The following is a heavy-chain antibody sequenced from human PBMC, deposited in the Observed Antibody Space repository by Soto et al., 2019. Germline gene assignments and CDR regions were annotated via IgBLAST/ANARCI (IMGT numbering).Heavy chain of an antibody. Sequence: QVQLVQSGAEVKKPGASVKVSCKASGYTFTSYDINWVRQATGQGLEWMGWMNPNSGNTGYAQKFQGRVTMTRNTSISTAYMELSSLRSEDTAVYYCARWGVSYYYGSGSYYNPKSFDYWGQGTLVTVSS. J-gene: IGHJ4*02. V-gene: IGHV1-8*01. D-gene: IGHD3-10*01. CDR2: MNPNSGNT. CDR3: ARWGVSYYYGSGSYYNPKSFDY. CDR1: GYTFTSYD.